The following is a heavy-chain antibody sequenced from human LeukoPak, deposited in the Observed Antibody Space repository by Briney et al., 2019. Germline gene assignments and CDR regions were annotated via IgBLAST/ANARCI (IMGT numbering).Heavy chain of an antibody. Sequence: GGSLRVSPAPPVFTSSDYYISWVREGPGKGLWRGSYISSSGSIIYYTDTVKGRFTISRDNAKNSLYLQMNSLRAEDTAVYYCARSGPPYCSGGSCYEAPYYYYGMDVWGQGTTVTVSS. CDR3: ARSGPPYCSGGSCYEAPYYYYGMDV. CDR2: ISSSGSII. CDR1: VFTSSDYY. D-gene: IGHD2-15*01. J-gene: IGHJ6*02. V-gene: IGHV3-11*01.